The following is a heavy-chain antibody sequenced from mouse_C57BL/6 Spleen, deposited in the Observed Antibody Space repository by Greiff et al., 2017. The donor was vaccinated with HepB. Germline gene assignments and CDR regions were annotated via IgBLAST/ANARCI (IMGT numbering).Heavy chain of an antibody. Sequence: EVQGVESGGGLVKPGGSLKLSCAASGFTFSSYAMSWVRQTPEKRLEWVATISDGGSYTYYPDNVKGRFTISRDNAKNNLYLQMSHLKSEDTAMYYCARDGAQATLFAYWGQGTLVTVSA. CDR2: ISDGGSYT. CDR1: GFTFSSYA. J-gene: IGHJ3*01. V-gene: IGHV5-4*01. CDR3: ARDGAQATLFAY. D-gene: IGHD3-2*02.